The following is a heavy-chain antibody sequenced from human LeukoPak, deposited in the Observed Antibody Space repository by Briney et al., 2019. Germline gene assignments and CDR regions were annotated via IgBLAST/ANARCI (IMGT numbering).Heavy chain of an antibody. Sequence: SETLSLTCTVSGGSISSYYWSWIRQPPGKGLERIGYIYYSGSTNYNPSLKSRVTISVDTSKNQFSLKLSSVTAADTAVYYCARGGDYDILTGYYKGPYYYMDVWGKGTTVTVSS. CDR1: GGSISSYY. J-gene: IGHJ6*03. V-gene: IGHV4-59*01. CDR3: ARGGDYDILTGYYKGPYYYMDV. CDR2: IYYSGST. D-gene: IGHD3-9*01.